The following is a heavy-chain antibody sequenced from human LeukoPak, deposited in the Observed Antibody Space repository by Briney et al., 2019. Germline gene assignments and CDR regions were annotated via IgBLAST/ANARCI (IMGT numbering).Heavy chain of an antibody. Sequence: GGSLRLSCAASGFTLSSYAMSWVRQAPGKGLEWVSAISGSGGSTYYADSVKGRFTISRDNSKNTLYLQMNSLRAEDTAVYYCAKGLRYSSSTYFDYWGQGTLVTVSS. D-gene: IGHD6-6*01. V-gene: IGHV3-23*01. CDR3: AKGLRYSSSTYFDY. J-gene: IGHJ4*02. CDR1: GFTLSSYA. CDR2: ISGSGGST.